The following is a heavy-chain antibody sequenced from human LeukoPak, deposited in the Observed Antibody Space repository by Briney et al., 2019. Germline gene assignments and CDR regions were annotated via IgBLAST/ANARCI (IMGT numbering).Heavy chain of an antibody. D-gene: IGHD4-11*01. CDR2: IYCSGST. CDR1: GGPISSYY. V-gene: IGHV4-59*01. J-gene: IGHJ6*03. CDR3: ARVNSDYPAREDYYYYHMDV. Sequence: SETLSLTCTVSGGPISSYYWSWIRQPPGKGLEWIGYIYCSGSTNYNPSLKSRVTISVDTSKNQFSLKLSSVTAADTAVYYCARVNSDYPAREDYYYYHMDVWGKGTTVTVSS.